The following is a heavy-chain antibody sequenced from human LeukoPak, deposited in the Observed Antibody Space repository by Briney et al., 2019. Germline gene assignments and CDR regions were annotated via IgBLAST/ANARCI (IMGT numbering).Heavy chain of an antibody. CDR3: ARAIWGSGSYYRSGDNWFDP. Sequence: GGSLRLSCAASGFTVSSNYMSWVRQAPGKGLEWVSVIYSGGSTYYADSVKGRFTISRDNSKNTLYLQMNSLRAEDTAVYYCARAIWGSGSYYRSGDNWFDPWGQGTLVTVSS. D-gene: IGHD3-10*01. CDR1: GFTVSSNY. CDR2: IYSGGST. J-gene: IGHJ5*02. V-gene: IGHV3-53*01.